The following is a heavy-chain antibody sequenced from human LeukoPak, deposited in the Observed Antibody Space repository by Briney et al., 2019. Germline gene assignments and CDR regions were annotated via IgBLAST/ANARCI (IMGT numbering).Heavy chain of an antibody. CDR2: IWSDGINK. CDR3: AREMDYRQLDK. J-gene: IGHJ4*02. V-gene: IGHV3-33*01. D-gene: IGHD4-11*01. CDR1: GFTFSSYG. Sequence: PGGSLRLSCVAPGFTFSSYGMHWVRQAPGKRLEWVAFIWSDGINKNYGDSVKGRFTISRDNSKNTLYLKMSSQRAEDTAVYYCAREMDYRQLDKWGQGTLVSVSS.